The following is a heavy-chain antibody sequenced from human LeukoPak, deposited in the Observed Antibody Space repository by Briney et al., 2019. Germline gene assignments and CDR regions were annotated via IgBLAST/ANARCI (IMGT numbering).Heavy chain of an antibody. V-gene: IGHV3-11*01. CDR1: GFAFSSYA. CDR3: ARDRGGWYYYYYGMDV. D-gene: IGHD6-19*01. Sequence: GGSLRLSCAASGFAFSSYAMSWIRQAPGKGLEWVSYISSSGSTIYYADSVKGRFTISRDNAKNSLYLQMNSLRAEDTAVYYCARDRGGWYYYYYGMDVWGQGTTVTVSS. J-gene: IGHJ6*02. CDR2: ISSSGSTI.